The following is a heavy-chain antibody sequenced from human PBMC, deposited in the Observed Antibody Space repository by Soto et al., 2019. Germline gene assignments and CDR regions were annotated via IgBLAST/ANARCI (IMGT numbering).Heavy chain of an antibody. CDR1: GGSIRSGGYS. D-gene: IGHD3-22*01. V-gene: IGHV4-30-2*01. CDR3: ARAAVGNDYASSGYQPSDLFSS. CDR2: IYHSGST. J-gene: IGHJ5*02. Sequence: PSENLALSSAVSGGSIRSGGYSWSWIRQPPGKGLEWIGYIYHSGSTYYNPSLKSQVTISVDRSKNQFSLKLSSVTAADTAVYYCARAAVGNDYASSGYQPSDLFSSWTQG.